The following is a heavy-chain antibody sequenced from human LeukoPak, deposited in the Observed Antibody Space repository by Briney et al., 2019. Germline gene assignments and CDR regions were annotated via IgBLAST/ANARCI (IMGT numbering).Heavy chain of an antibody. CDR3: ARDLGEGVYYFDY. CDR2: INPSGGST. D-gene: IGHD3-10*01. V-gene: IGHV1-46*01. Sequence: ASVKVSCKASGYTFSGYYMHWVRQAPGQGLEWMGIINPSGGSTSYAQKFQGRVTMTRDTSTSTVYMELSSLRSEDTAVYYCARDLGEGVYYFDYWGQGTLVTVSS. J-gene: IGHJ4*02. CDR1: GYTFSGYY.